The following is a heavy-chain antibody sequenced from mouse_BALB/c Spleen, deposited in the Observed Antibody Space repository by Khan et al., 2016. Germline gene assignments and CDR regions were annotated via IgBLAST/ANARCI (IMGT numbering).Heavy chain of an antibody. V-gene: IGHV3-2*02. CDR3: ARDGPNYAMDY. J-gene: IGHJ4*01. D-gene: IGHD2-3*01. CDR2: IIYSGST. CDR1: GYSITSDYA. Sequence: EVQLQESGPGLMKPSQSLSLTCTATGYSITSDYAWNWIRQFPGNKLEWMGYIIYSGSTTYTPSLKSRISITRDTSKNQFFLQLNSVTIEDTATYYCARDGPNYAMDYWGQGTSVTVSS.